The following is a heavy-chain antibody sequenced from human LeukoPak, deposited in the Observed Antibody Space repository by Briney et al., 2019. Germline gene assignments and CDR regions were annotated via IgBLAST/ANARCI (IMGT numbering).Heavy chain of an antibody. D-gene: IGHD4-17*01. Sequence: ASVKVSCKASGYTFTSYYMHWVRQAPGQGLEWMGIINPSGGSTSYAQKFRGRVTMTRDTSTSTVYMELSSLRSEDTAVYYCAREGNDYGDYGYFQHWGQGTLVTVSS. CDR3: AREGNDYGDYGYFQH. V-gene: IGHV1-46*01. CDR1: GYTFTSYY. CDR2: INPSGGST. J-gene: IGHJ1*01.